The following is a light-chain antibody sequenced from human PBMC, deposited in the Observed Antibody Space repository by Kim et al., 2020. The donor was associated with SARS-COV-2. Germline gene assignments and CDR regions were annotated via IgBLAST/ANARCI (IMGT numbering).Light chain of an antibody. J-gene: IGKJ4*01. CDR3: QQYNSYPLA. CDR2: KAS. Sequence: DIQMTQSPSTLSASVGDRVTITCRASQSISSWLAWYQQKPGKAPKLLIYKASSLESGVPSRFNGSGSGTEFTLTISSLQPDDFATYCCQQYNSYPLAFGGGTKVDIK. CDR1: QSISSW. V-gene: IGKV1-5*03.